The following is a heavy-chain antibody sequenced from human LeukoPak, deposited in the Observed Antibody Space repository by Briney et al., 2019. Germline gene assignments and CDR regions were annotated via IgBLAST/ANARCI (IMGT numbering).Heavy chain of an antibody. J-gene: IGHJ4*02. CDR2: INPNSGST. CDR3: ARDGWGYGSGSYGRGGDETYYFDY. D-gene: IGHD3-10*01. V-gene: IGHV1-2*02. Sequence: ASVKVSCKASGYTFTGYYMHWVRQAPGQGLEWMGWINPNSGSTNYAQKFQGRVTMTRDTSISTAYMELSRLRSDDTAVYYCARDGWGYGSGSYGRGGDETYYFDYWGQGTLVTVSS. CDR1: GYTFTGYY.